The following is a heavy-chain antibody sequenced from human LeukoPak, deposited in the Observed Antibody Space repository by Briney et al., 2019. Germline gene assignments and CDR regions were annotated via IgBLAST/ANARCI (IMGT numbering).Heavy chain of an antibody. D-gene: IGHD6-19*01. CDR1: GGSFSGYY. Sequence: SETLSLTCAVYGGSFSGYYWNWIRQPPGKGLKWIGEINHSGGTNYNPSLKSRVTISVDTSKNQFSLKLSAVTAADTAVYFCARDTTPYSSGWYDYWGQGTLVTVSS. CDR3: ARDTTPYSSGWYDY. CDR2: INHSGGT. V-gene: IGHV4-34*01. J-gene: IGHJ4*02.